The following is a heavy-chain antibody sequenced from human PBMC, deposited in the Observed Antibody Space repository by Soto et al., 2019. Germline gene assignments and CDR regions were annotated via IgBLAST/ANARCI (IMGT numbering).Heavy chain of an antibody. V-gene: IGHV1-69*13. CDR3: GKSGYCFSGSCYQRWIDP. CDR2: IIPFLGTA. D-gene: IGHD2-15*01. J-gene: IGHJ5*02. Sequence: SVQVSCQASGGTSNSYGISWVRQAPGQGLEWMGEIIPFLGTAKYAQKLRGIVKITADESTSAAYMELSSRRSDETARYYGGKSGYCFSGSCYQRWIDPWGEGALITV. CDR1: GGTSNSYG.